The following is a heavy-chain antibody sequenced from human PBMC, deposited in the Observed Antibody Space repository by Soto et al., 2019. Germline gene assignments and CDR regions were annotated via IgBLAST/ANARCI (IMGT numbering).Heavy chain of an antibody. CDR2: INHSGST. D-gene: IGHD3-10*01. CDR3: AGGNQGESMVRGVIWFDP. Sequence: SETLSLTCAVYGGSFSGYYWSWIRQPPGKGLEWIGEINHSGSTNYNPSLKSRVTISVDTSKNQFSLKLSSVTAADTAVYYFAGGNQGESMVRGVIWFDPWGQGTLVTVSS. J-gene: IGHJ5*02. CDR1: GGSFSGYY. V-gene: IGHV4-34*01.